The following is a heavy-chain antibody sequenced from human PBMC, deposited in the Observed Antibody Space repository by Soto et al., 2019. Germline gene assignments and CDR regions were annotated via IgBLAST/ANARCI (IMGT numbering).Heavy chain of an antibody. CDR1: GGNSSSYA. Sequence: SVKVSCKASGGNSSSYAISWGRPSPVHGLEWMGVSIPIFGPANSAQKFQGRCTMTADVSTSTSYMELCSLGSEDTSVYYCARGKANHYYDSSGYLYWGQGTLVTVSS. J-gene: IGHJ4*02. CDR3: ARGKANHYYDSSGYLY. CDR2: SIPIFGPA. D-gene: IGHD3-22*01. V-gene: IGHV1-69*13.